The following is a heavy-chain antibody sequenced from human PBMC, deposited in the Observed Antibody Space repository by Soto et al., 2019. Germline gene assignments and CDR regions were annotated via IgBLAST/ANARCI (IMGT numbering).Heavy chain of an antibody. J-gene: IGHJ6*02. CDR3: ASHTSSITGPHDDQYGMDV. CDR2: ITPFNGNT. D-gene: IGHD3-10*01. CDR1: GYTFTYRY. V-gene: IGHV1-45*02. Sequence: QMQLVQSGAEVKKTGSSVKVSCKASGYTFTYRYLHWVRQAPGQALEWMGWITPFNGNTNYAQKFQDRVTITRDRSMSTAYMELSSLRSEDTAIYYCASHTSSITGPHDDQYGMDVWGQGTTVTVSS.